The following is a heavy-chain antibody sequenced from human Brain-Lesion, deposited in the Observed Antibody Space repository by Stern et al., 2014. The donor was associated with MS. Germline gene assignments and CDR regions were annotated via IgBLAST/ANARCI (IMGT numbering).Heavy chain of an antibody. V-gene: IGHV3-30*18. CDR1: GFTFRTFG. D-gene: IGHD2-21*01. J-gene: IGHJ4*02. Sequence: VQLVESGGGVVYPGRPLRLSCAASGFTFRTFGMHWVRQAPGKGLEWVAFISYDGGDTYYADSVKGRLTISSDNSKNTLNLQTNSLRVEDTAVYPCAKDRQLWTYFFDYWGQGSLVTVSS. CDR3: AKDRQLWTYFFDY. CDR2: ISYDGGDT.